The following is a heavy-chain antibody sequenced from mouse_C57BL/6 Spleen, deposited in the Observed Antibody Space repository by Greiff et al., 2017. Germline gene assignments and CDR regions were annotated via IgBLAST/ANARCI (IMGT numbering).Heavy chain of an antibody. V-gene: IGHV1-69*01. CDR3: AREITTYAMDY. D-gene: IGHD1-1*01. CDR1: GYTFTSYW. J-gene: IGHJ4*01. CDR2: IDPSDSYT. Sequence: QVQLQQPGAELVMPGASVKLSCKASGYTFTSYWMHWVKQRPGQGLEWIGEIDPSDSYTNYNQKFKGKSTLTVDKSSSTAYMQLSSLTSEDSAVYYCAREITTYAMDYWGQGTSVTVSS.